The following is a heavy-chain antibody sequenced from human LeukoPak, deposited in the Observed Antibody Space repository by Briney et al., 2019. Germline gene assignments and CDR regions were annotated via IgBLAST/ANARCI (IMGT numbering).Heavy chain of an antibody. V-gene: IGHV3-48*01. D-gene: IGHD1-26*01. CDR3: ARVRGSYHFDY. J-gene: IGHJ4*02. CDR2: ITSSSTSAM. CDR1: GFTFSGYS. Sequence: GGSLRLSCAASGFTFSGYSMNWVRQAPGKGLEWVSYITSSSTSAMYYADSVKGRFTISRDNAKNSLHLQMNSLRAEDTAVYYCARVRGSYHFDYWGQGTLVTVSS.